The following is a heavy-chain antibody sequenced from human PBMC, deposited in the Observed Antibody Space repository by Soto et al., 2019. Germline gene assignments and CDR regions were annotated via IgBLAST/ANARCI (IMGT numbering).Heavy chain of an antibody. CDR3: ARDPVHCQELRSGPNWFDP. V-gene: IGHV1-69*13. CDR1: GGTFSSYA. Sequence: SVKVSCKASGGTFSSYAISWVRQAPGQGLEWMGGIIPIFGTANYAQKFQGRVTITADESTSTAYMELSSLRSEDTAVYYCARDPVHCQELRSGPNWFDPWGQGTLVIVTS. J-gene: IGHJ5*02. CDR2: IIPIFGTA. D-gene: IGHD1-7*01.